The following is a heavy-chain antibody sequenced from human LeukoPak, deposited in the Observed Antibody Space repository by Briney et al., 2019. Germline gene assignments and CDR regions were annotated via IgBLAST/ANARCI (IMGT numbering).Heavy chain of an antibody. CDR1: RYTLSELS. CDR2: FDPEDAET. D-gene: IGHD4-17*01. V-gene: IGHV1-24*01. Sequence: ASVKVSCKVSRYTLSELSMHWVRQAPGKGLEWMGGFDPEDAETIYAQKFQGRVTMTEDTSTDTAYMELSSLRSEDTAVYYCATFSLVNTEGLIDYWGQGTLGSVSS. J-gene: IGHJ4*02. CDR3: ATFSLVNTEGLIDY.